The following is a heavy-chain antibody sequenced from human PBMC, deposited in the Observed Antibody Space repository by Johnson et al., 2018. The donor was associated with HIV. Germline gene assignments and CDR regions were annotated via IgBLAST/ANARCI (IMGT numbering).Heavy chain of an antibody. CDR1: GFTFSSYW. CDR2: IKQDGSGK. J-gene: IGHJ3*02. V-gene: IGHV3-7*01. CDR3: ARDSPWELTAFDI. Sequence: VQLVESGGGLVQPGGSLRLSCAASGFTFSSYWMSWVRQAPGKGLEWVANIKQDGSGKYYVDSVKGRFTISRDNAKNSLYLQMNSLRAEDTAVYYCARDSPWELTAFDIWGQGTMVTVSS. D-gene: IGHD1-26*01.